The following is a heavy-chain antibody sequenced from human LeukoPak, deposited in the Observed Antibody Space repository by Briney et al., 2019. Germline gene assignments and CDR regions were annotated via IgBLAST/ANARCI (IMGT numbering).Heavy chain of an antibody. D-gene: IGHD6-13*01. V-gene: IGHV3-23*01. CDR1: GFTFSSYA. CDR3: AKKWIIAAAGFVLDP. Sequence: GGSLRLSCAASGFTFSSYAMSWVRQAPGKGLEWVSAISGSGGSTYYADSVKGQFTISRDNSKNTLYLQMNSLRAEDTAVYYCAKKWIIAAAGFVLDPWGQGTLVTVSS. J-gene: IGHJ5*02. CDR2: ISGSGGST.